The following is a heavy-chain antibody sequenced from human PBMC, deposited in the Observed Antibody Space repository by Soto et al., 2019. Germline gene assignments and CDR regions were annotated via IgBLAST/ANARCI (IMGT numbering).Heavy chain of an antibody. CDR3: ARDRSYYDSSGYYRSFDY. Sequence: SETLSLTCTVSGGSINYSYWTWIRQPPGKGLEWIGYISYTGSANYNASLKSRLTISVDTSKNQFSLKLSSVTAADTALYYCARDRSYYDSSGYYRSFDYWGQGTLVTVSS. V-gene: IGHV4-59*01. CDR2: ISYTGSA. D-gene: IGHD3-22*01. J-gene: IGHJ4*02. CDR1: GGSINYSY.